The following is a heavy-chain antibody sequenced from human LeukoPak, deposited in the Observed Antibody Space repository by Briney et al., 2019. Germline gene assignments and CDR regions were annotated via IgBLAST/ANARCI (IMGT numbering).Heavy chain of an antibody. CDR3: AKDQGFYGSGSYKEYFQH. CDR2: ISGSGGST. CDR1: GFTFSSYA. V-gene: IGHV3-23*01. J-gene: IGHJ1*01. D-gene: IGHD3-10*01. Sequence: GGSLRLSCAASGFTFSSYAMNWVRQAPGKGLEWVSAISGSGGSTYYADSVKGRFTISRDNSKNTLYLQMNSLRAEDTAVYYCAKDQGFYGSGSYKEYFQHWGQGTLVTVSS.